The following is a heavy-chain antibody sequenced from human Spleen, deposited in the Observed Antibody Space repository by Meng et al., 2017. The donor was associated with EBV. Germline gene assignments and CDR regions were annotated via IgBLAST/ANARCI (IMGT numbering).Heavy chain of an antibody. CDR2: IHHRGSA. CDR1: GASISSSNW. J-gene: IGHJ4*02. D-gene: IGHD5-12*01. Sequence: QVRLQGSGPGLVKPSGTLSLTCVVSGASISSSNWWTWVRQPPGKGLEWIGEIHHRGSANYNPSLKSRVTFSLDKSKNHFSLNLTSVTAADTAVYYCARLGRGYSGYDTAYWGQGTLVTSPQ. CDR3: ARLGRGYSGYDTAY. V-gene: IGHV4-4*02.